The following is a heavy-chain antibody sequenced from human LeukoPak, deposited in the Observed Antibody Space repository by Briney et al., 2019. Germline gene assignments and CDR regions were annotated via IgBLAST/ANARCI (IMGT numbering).Heavy chain of an antibody. CDR2: INAGNGNT. CDR3: ARDRADTYYDFWSGYYPTSYGMDV. CDR1: GYTFTSYA. Sequence: GASVKVSCKASGYTFTSYAMHWVRPAPGQRLEWMGWINAGNGNTKYSQKFQGRVTITRDTSASTAYMELSSLRSEDTAVYYCARDRADTYYDFWSGYYPTSYGMDVWGQGTTVTVSS. J-gene: IGHJ6*02. V-gene: IGHV1-3*01. D-gene: IGHD3-3*01.